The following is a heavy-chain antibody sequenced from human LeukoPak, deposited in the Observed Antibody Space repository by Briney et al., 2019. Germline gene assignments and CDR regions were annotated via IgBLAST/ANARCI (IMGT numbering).Heavy chain of an antibody. CDR2: INHSGST. CDR1: GGSFSGYY. D-gene: IGHD2-15*01. V-gene: IGHV4-34*01. J-gene: IGHJ3*02. Sequence: SEALSLTCAVYGGSFSGYYWSWIRQPPGKGLEWIGEINHSGSTNYNPSLKSRVTISVDTSKNQFSLKLSSVTAADTAVYYCARGRRVVVAATRAFDIWGQGTMVTVSS. CDR3: ARGRRVVVAATRAFDI.